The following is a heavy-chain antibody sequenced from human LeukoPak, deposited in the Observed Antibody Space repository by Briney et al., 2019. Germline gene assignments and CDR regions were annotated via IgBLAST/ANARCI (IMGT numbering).Heavy chain of an antibody. CDR3: ARVSEPHWGYFDY. CDR2: INHSGGT. D-gene: IGHD7-27*01. V-gene: IGHV4-34*01. CDR1: GGSFSGYY. Sequence: SETLSLTCAVYGGSFSGYYWSWIRQPPGKGLEWIGEINHSGGTNYNPSLKSRVTISVDTSKNQFSLKLSSVTAADTAVYYCARVSEPHWGYFDYWGQGTLVTVSS. J-gene: IGHJ4*02.